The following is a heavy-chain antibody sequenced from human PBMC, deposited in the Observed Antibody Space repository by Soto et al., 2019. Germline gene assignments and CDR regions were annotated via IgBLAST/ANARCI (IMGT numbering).Heavy chain of an antibody. CDR3: ARRGAYCSGGTCYHFDY. V-gene: IGHV1-18*04. Sequence: QVHLVQSGAEVKKPGASVKVSCKASGYTFTTYGISWVRQAPGQGLEWMGWISTYNGNTNYEQKLQGRVTMTTDTLTSTAYMELRSLRSDDTAVYYCARRGAYCSGGTCYHFDYWGQGTLVTVSP. D-gene: IGHD2-15*01. J-gene: IGHJ4*02. CDR1: GYTFTTYG. CDR2: ISTYNGNT.